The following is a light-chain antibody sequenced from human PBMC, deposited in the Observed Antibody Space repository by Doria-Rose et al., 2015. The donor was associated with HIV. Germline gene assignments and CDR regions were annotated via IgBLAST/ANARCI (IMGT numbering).Light chain of an antibody. CDR3: HQYGTSWT. CDR2: DEP. J-gene: IGKJ1*01. Sequence: TQSPGTLSLSPGERATLSCRASQSFSSTYLAWYQQKPGQAPSLLIYDEPTRATGIPDRFSASGPGTDFTLTINRLEPEDYALYYCHQYGTSWTFGQGTKVEI. CDR1: QSFSSTY. V-gene: IGKV3-20*01.